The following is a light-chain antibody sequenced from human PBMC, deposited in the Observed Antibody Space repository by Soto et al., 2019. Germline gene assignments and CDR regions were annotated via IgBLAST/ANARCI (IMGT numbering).Light chain of an antibody. J-gene: IGLJ1*01. Sequence: QPVLTQPPSVSGAPGQRVTISCTGSSSNIGAGYDVHWYQQLPGTAPKLLIYGNTNRPSGVPDRFSGSKSGTSASLAITGLQAEDEADDYCPSYASSLSGFYVFGTGTKLTVL. CDR3: PSYASSLSGFYV. CDR1: SSNIGAGYD. V-gene: IGLV1-40*01. CDR2: GNT.